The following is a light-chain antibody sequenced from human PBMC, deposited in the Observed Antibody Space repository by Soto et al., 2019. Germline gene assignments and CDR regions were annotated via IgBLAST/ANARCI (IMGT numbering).Light chain of an antibody. J-gene: IGLJ3*02. CDR1: SSDVGSYNS. V-gene: IGLV2-14*01. CDR2: GVS. Sequence: QSALTQPASVSGSPGQSITISCTGTSSDVGSYNSVSWYQQHPGKAPKLMIYGVSTRPSGVSNRFSGSKSGNTASLTITGLQAEDEADYFCSSYTGGACWVFGGGTKVTVL. CDR3: SSYTGGACWV.